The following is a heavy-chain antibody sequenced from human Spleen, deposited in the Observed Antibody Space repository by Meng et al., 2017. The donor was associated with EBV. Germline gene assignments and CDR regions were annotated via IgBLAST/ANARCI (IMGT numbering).Heavy chain of an antibody. D-gene: IGHD2-2*01. J-gene: IGHJ5*02. Sequence: QKPAPALDSPGVPLSLTSTFSGVSYVSSSSSWGWIRQPPGKGLEWIGSIYYSGSTYYNPSLKSRVTISVDTSKNQFSLKLSSVTAADTAVYYCASQGHCSSTSCYVGWFDPWGQGTLVTVSS. CDR3: ASQGHCSSTSCYVGWFDP. CDR1: GVSYVSSSSS. CDR2: IYYSGST. V-gene: IGHV4-39*01.